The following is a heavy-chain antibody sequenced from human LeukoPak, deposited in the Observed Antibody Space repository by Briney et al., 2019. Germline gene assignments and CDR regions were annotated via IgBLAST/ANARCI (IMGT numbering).Heavy chain of an antibody. V-gene: IGHV1-8*01. J-gene: IGHJ6*02. D-gene: IGHD3-3*01. Sequence: GASVKVSCKASGYTFTSYDINWVRQATGQGLEWMGWMNPNSGNTGYAQKFQGGVTMTRNTSISTAYMELSSLRSEDTAVYYCARSRYPHYDFWSGYYLGAYYYYGMDVWGQGTTVTVSS. CDR3: ARSRYPHYDFWSGYYLGAYYYYGMDV. CDR2: MNPNSGNT. CDR1: GYTFTSYD.